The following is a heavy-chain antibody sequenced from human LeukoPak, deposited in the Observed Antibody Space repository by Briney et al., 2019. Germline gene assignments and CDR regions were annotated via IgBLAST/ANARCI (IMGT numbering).Heavy chain of an antibody. CDR3: ARDWYCPDTGCYTSPFDF. V-gene: IGHV3-9*01. CDR2: ISWNSGSI. J-gene: IGHJ4*02. CDR1: GFTFDDYA. Sequence: GRSLRLSCAASGFTFDDYAMHWVRQAPGKGLEWVSGISWNSGSIGYADSVKGRFTISRDNAKNSLYLQMNSLRAEDTAVYYCARDWYCPDTGCYTSPFDFWGQGTLVTVSS. D-gene: IGHD2-2*02.